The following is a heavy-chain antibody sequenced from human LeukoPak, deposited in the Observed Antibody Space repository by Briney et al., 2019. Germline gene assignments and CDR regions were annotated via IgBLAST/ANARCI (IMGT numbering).Heavy chain of an antibody. D-gene: IGHD6-13*01. J-gene: IGHJ4*02. V-gene: IGHV4-34*01. CDR3: ARGFGSSWYYFDY. CDR1: GGSFSGYY. CDR2: IYHSGST. Sequence: SETLSLTCAVYGGSFSGYYWSWIRQPPGKGLEWIGYIYHSGSTTYNPSLKSRVTISVDTSKNQFSLKLSSVTAADTAVYYCARGFGSSWYYFDYWGQGTLVTVSS.